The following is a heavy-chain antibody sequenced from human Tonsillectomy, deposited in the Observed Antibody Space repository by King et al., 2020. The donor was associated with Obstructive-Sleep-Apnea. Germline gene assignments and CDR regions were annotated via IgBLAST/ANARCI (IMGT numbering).Heavy chain of an antibody. J-gene: IGHJ4*02. D-gene: IGHD2-8*01. CDR2: ITWDGDTT. CDR1: GFTFDDYA. V-gene: IGHV3-43D*03. CDR3: AKDFDTNDSRDY. Sequence: VQLVESGGVVIQPGGSLRLSCAASGFTFDDYAMHWVRQAPGRGLEWVSLITWDGDTTYSADSVKSRFTISRDNSKNSLYLQMNNLRPEDTAFYYCAKDFDTNDSRDYWGQGTLVTVSS.